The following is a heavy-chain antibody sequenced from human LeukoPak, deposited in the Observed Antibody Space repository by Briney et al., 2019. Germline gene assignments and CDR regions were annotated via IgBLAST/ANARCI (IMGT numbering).Heavy chain of an antibody. D-gene: IGHD3-3*01. CDR2: ISSSSSYI. CDR3: ARPGNDFWSGSFDY. J-gene: IGHJ4*02. CDR1: GFTVSSNY. V-gene: IGHV3-21*01. Sequence: GGSLRLSCAASGFTVSSNYMNWVRQAPGKGLEWVSSISSSSSYIYYADSVKGRFTISRDNAKNSLYLQMNSLRAEDTAVYYCARPGNDFWSGSFDYWGQGTLVTVSS.